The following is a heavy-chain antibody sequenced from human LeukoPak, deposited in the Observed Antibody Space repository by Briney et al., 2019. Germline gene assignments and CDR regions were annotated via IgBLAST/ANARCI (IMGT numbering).Heavy chain of an antibody. V-gene: IGHV1-18*01. Sequence: ASVKVSCKASGYTFTSYGISWVRQAPGQGLEWMGWISSYNGNTNYLEKFQGRLTMTTDTSTSTTYMELRSLTSDDTAVYYCARDRASAGTGGAYWGQGSLVTVSS. J-gene: IGHJ4*02. CDR2: ISSYNGNT. CDR1: GYTFTSYG. CDR3: ARDRASAGTGGAY. D-gene: IGHD6-13*01.